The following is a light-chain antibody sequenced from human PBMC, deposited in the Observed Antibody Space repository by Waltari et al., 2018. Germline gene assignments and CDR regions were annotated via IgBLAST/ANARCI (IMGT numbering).Light chain of an antibody. CDR3: IQTIAFPLT. CDR2: GGS. Sequence: IVMTQTPLSLPITPGEPASISCRSSQSLLHSNGNTYLHWYLQKPVQSPQLLIYGGSNRASGVPDRFSGSGSGIDFTLKINKVEAEDVGVYYCIQTIAFPLTFGGGTKVEIK. CDR1: QSLLHSNGNTY. V-gene: IGKV2-40*01. J-gene: IGKJ4*01.